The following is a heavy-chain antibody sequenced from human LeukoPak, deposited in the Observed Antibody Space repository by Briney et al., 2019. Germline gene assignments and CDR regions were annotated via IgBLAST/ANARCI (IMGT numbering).Heavy chain of an antibody. Sequence: PSETLSLTCTVSGGSISSYYWSWTRQPPGKGLEWIGYIYYGGSTNYNPSLKSRVTISVDTSKNQFSLKLSSVTAADTAVYYCARTIVVVPAAMVRGAAFDYWGQGTLVTVSS. J-gene: IGHJ4*02. CDR1: GGSISSYY. CDR3: ARTIVVVPAAMVRGAAFDY. D-gene: IGHD2-2*01. CDR2: IYYGGST. V-gene: IGHV4-59*01.